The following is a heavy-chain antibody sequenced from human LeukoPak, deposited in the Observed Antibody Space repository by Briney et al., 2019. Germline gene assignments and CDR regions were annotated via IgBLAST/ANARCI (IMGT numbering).Heavy chain of an antibody. J-gene: IGHJ3*02. CDR3: ASVGDGSGSYYNPRDAFDI. CDR2: ISSSSSYI. V-gene: IGHV3-21*01. D-gene: IGHD3-10*01. CDR1: GFTFSSCS. Sequence: PGGSLRLSCAASGFTFSSCSMNWVRQAPGKGLEWVSSISSSSSYIYYADSVKGRFTISRDNAKNSLYLQMNSLRAEDTAVYYCASVGDGSGSYYNPRDAFDIWGQGTMVTVSS.